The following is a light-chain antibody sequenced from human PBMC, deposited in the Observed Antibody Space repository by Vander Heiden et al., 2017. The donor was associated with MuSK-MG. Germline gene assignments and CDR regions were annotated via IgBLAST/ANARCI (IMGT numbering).Light chain of an antibody. CDR2: GAS. J-gene: IGKJ1*01. Sequence: ESVLTQSPDTLSLSPGEGATLSCRASRSVSSNSLAWYQQRPGQAPRLLIYGASSRATDIPDRFSGSGSGTDFTLTISGLEAEDIAMYYCLQYSSSPWTFGQGTKL. CDR1: RSVSSNS. CDR3: LQYSSSPWT. V-gene: IGKV3-20*01.